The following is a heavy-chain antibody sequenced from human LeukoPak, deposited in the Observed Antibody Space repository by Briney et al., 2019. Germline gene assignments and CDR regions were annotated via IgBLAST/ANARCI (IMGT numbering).Heavy chain of an antibody. CDR3: ARVTTMVRGVNTIYYYYYMDV. CDR2: INPNSGGT. D-gene: IGHD3-10*01. CDR1: GYTFTGYY. V-gene: IGHV1-2*02. J-gene: IGHJ6*03. Sequence: ASVKVSCKASGYTFTGYYMHWVRQAPGQGLEWMGWINPNSGGTNYAQKFQGRVTMTRDTSINTAYMELSRLRSDDTAVYYCARVTTMVRGVNTIYYYYYMDVWGKGTTVTVSS.